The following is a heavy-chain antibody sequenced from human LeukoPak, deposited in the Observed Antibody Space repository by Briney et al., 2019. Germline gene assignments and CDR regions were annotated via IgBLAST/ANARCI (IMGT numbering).Heavy chain of an antibody. V-gene: IGHV3-33*01. CDR3: ARHSRYGGFDL. CDR1: GFTFSTYG. D-gene: IGHD2-21*01. J-gene: IGHJ2*01. CDR2: IWDDGSRK. Sequence: PGRSLRPSCAASGFTFSTYGMHWVRQAPGKGLEWVAVIWDDGSRKYYADSVKGRFTISRDSPRNTVYLQMNSLRAEDTAVYYCARHSRYGGFDLWGRGTLVTVSS.